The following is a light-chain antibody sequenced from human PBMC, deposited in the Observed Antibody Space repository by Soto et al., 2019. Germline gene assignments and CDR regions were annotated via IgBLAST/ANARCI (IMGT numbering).Light chain of an antibody. CDR1: QSVSSSY. Sequence: EIVLTQSPGTLSLSPGERATLSCRASQSVSSSYLAWYQQKPGQAPRLLIYGASSRATGIPDRFSGSGSGTDCTLTFSRLEPEDFAVYYCQQYGSSPVYTFGQGTKLEIK. CDR3: QQYGSSPVYT. J-gene: IGKJ2*01. V-gene: IGKV3-20*01. CDR2: GAS.